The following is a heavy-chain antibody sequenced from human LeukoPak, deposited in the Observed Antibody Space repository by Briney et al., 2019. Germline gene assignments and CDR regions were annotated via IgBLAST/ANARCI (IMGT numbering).Heavy chain of an antibody. J-gene: IGHJ4*02. D-gene: IGHD5-12*01. CDR1: GFTFSSYS. CDR3: ARDVGYRGYDFA. CDR2: ISSSSSYI. Sequence: PGGSLRLSCAASGFTFSSYSMNWVRQAPGKGLEWVSSISSSSSYIYYADSVKGRFTISRDNAKNSLYLQMNSLRAEDTAVYYCARDVGYRGYDFAWGQGTLVTVSS. V-gene: IGHV3-21*01.